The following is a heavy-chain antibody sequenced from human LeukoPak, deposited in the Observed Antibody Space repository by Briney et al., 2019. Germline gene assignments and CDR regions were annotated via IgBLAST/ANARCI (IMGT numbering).Heavy chain of an antibody. CDR2: FDPEDGET. V-gene: IGHV1-24*01. J-gene: IGHJ4*02. CDR3: ATAPNWNDAPFDY. CDR1: GYTLTELS. Sequence: ASVKVSCKVSGYTLTELSMHWVRQAPGTGLEWMGGFDPEDGETIYAQKFQGRVTMTEDTSTDTAYMELSSLRSEDTAVYYCATAPNWNDAPFDYWGQGTLVTVSS. D-gene: IGHD1-20*01.